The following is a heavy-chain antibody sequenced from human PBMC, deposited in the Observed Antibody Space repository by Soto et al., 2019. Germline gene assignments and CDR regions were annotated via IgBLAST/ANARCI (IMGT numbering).Heavy chain of an antibody. Sequence: SETLSLTCAVYGGSFSGYYWSWIRQPPGKGLEWIGEINHSGSTNYNPSLKSRVTISVDTSKNQFSLKLSSVTAADTAVYYCARADCSSTSCYYYYEMDVWGKGTTVTGSS. CDR3: ARADCSSTSCYYYYEMDV. V-gene: IGHV4-34*01. CDR2: INHSGST. D-gene: IGHD2-2*01. J-gene: IGHJ6*04. CDR1: GGSFSGYY.